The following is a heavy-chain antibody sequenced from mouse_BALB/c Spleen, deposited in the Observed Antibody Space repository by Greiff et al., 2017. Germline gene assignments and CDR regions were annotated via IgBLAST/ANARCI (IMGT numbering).Heavy chain of an antibody. CDR3: ARRGNYPLDYAMDY. CDR1: GYAFTNYL. CDR2: INPGSGGT. D-gene: IGHD2-1*01. J-gene: IGHJ4*01. V-gene: IGHV1-54*01. Sequence: QVQLQQSGAELVRPGTSVKVSCKASGYAFTNYLIEWVKQRPGQGLEWIGVINPGSGGTNYNEKFKGKATLTADKSSSTAYMQLSSLTSDDSAVYFCARRGNYPLDYAMDYWGQGTSVTFSS.